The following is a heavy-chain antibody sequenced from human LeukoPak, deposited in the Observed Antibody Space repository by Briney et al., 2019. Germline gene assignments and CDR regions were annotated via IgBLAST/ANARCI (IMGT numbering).Heavy chain of an antibody. Sequence: PGGSLRLSCAASGFTFSSYSMNWVRQAPGKGLEWVSYISSSSSTIYYADSVKGRFTISRGNAKNSLYLQMNSLRDEDTAVYYCARDSGYDYVWGSYRSFDYWGQGTLVTVSS. J-gene: IGHJ4*02. CDR1: GFTFSSYS. D-gene: IGHD3-16*02. V-gene: IGHV3-48*02. CDR3: ARDSGYDYVWGSYRSFDY. CDR2: ISSSSSTI.